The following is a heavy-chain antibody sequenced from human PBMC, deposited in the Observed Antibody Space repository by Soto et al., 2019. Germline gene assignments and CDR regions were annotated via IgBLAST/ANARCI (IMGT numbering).Heavy chain of an antibody. V-gene: IGHV4-34*01. CDR3: ARDAARNYYDSSGYYRPDAFDI. CDR2: INHSGST. D-gene: IGHD3-22*01. CDR1: GGSFSGYY. J-gene: IGHJ3*02. Sequence: NPSETLSLTCAVYGGSFSGYYWSWIRQPPGKGLEWIGEINHSGSTNYNPSLKSRVTISVDTSKNQFSLKLSSVTAADTAVYYCARDAARNYYDSSGYYRPDAFDIWGQGTMVTVSS.